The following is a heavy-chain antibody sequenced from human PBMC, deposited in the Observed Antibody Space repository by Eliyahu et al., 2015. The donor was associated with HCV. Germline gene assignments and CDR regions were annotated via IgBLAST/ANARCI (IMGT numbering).Heavy chain of an antibody. Sequence: EVQLVESGGGLVQPGGSLRLSCAASGFTFSSYSMNWVRQAPRKGLEWVSYISSSSSTIYYADSVKGRFTISRDNAKNSLYLQMNSLRAEDTAVYYCAREGGGYYDFWSGYDYWGQGTLVTVSS. CDR2: ISSSSSTI. V-gene: IGHV3-48*01. CDR1: GFTFSSYS. CDR3: AREGGGYYDFWSGYDY. J-gene: IGHJ4*02. D-gene: IGHD3-3*01.